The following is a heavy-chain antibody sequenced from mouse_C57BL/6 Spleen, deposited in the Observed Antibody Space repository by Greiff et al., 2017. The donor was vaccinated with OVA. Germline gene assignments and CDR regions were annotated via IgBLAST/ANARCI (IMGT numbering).Heavy chain of an antibody. D-gene: IGHD2-3*01. J-gene: IGHJ3*01. Sequence: VKLMESGPGLVQPSQSLSITCTVSGFSLTSYGVHWVRQSPGKGLEWLGVIWRGGSTDYNAAFMSRLSITKDNSKSQVFFKMNSLQADDTAIYYCAKLYDGSPWFAYWGQGTLVTVSA. CDR3: AKLYDGSPWFAY. CDR1: GFSLTSYG. CDR2: IWRGGST. V-gene: IGHV2-5*01.